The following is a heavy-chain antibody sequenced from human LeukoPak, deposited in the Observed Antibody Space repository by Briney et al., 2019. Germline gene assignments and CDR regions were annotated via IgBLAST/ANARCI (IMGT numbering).Heavy chain of an antibody. CDR1: GLRINNYA. CDR2: LWSNGNTR. Sequence: GGSLRLSCAASGLRINNYAMHWVRQAPGKRLEWVAILWSNGNTRFYADSVKGRFTISRDTSTNTLYLHMDGLRVEDTAVYHCVRDSPHWTLDYWGQGTLVTVSS. D-gene: IGHD1-1*01. V-gene: IGHV3-33*01. CDR3: VRDSPHWTLDY. J-gene: IGHJ4*02.